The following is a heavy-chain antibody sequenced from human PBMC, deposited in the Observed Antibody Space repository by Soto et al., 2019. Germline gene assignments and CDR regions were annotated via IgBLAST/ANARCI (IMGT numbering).Heavy chain of an antibody. D-gene: IGHD3-16*01. V-gene: IGHV4-31*03. CDR3: ARGTLWGGMDV. CDR2: IYYSGST. CDR1: GGSISSGGYY. Sequence: QVQLQESGPGPVKPSQTLSLTCTVSGGSISSGGYYWSWIRQHPGKGLECIGYIYYSGSTYYNPSLKSRVTISVDTSKNQFSLKLSSVTAADTAVYYCARGTLWGGMDVWGQGTTVTVFS. J-gene: IGHJ6*02.